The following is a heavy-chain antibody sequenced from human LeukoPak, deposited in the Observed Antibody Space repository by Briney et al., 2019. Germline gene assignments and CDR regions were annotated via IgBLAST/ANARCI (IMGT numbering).Heavy chain of an antibody. Sequence: SETLSLTCTVSGYSISSGYYWGWIRQPPGKGLEWIGSIYHSGSTYYNPSLKSRVTISVDTSKNQFSLKLSSVTAADTAVYYCARVRVGQLDPWGQGTLVTVSS. V-gene: IGHV4-38-2*02. D-gene: IGHD2-15*01. CDR2: IYHSGST. CDR1: GYSISSGYY. CDR3: ARVRVGQLDP. J-gene: IGHJ5*02.